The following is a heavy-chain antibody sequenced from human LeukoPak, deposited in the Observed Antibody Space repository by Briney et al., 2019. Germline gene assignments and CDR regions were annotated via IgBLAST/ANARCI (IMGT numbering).Heavy chain of an antibody. CDR1: GFTFSSYA. CDR2: ISGNGYDT. J-gene: IGHJ6*02. D-gene: IGHD3-10*01. Sequence: GGSLRLSCAASGFTFSSYAMTWVRQAPGKGLECVSAISGNGYDTYYADSVKGRFTISRDNSKITVYLQMNSLRAEDTAVYYCARDYGRSRDYGMDVWAKGPRSPSP. V-gene: IGHV3-23*01. CDR3: ARDYGRSRDYGMDV.